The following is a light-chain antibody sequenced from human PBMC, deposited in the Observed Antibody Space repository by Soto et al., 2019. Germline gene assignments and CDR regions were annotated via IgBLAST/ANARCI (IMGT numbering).Light chain of an antibody. CDR3: QQYGSSPPYP. J-gene: IGKJ2*01. Sequence: EIVLTQSPGTLSLSPVERATLSCRASQSVSSSYLAWYQQKPGQAPRLLIYGASSRATGVPDRFSGSGSGTDFTLTISRLEPEDFAVYYCQQYGSSPPYPFGQGTKLEIK. CDR2: GAS. V-gene: IGKV3-20*01. CDR1: QSVSSSY.